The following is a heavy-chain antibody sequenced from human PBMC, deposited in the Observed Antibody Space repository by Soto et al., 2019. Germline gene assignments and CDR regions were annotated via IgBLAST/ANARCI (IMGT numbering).Heavy chain of an antibody. J-gene: IGHJ4*02. Sequence: EVQLVESGGGLVQPGGSLRLSCAASGFTFSDHYMDWVRQAPGKGLEWVGRVRNKANSYTTEYAASVKGRFTISRDDSKNSLFLQMNSLKTEDTAMYYCARASSNYYFDYWGQGTLVTVSS. CDR3: ARASSNYYFDY. CDR2: VRNKANSYTT. D-gene: IGHD2-8*01. CDR1: GFTFSDHY. V-gene: IGHV3-72*01.